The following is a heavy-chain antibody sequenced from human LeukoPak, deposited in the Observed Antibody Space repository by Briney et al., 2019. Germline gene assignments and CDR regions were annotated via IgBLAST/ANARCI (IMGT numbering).Heavy chain of an antibody. J-gene: IGHJ4*02. D-gene: IGHD2/OR15-2a*01. V-gene: IGHV3-74*03. CDR1: GFTFSRYW. CDR2: ISPDGSTT. CDR3: AKDVIRVGASHFDY. Sequence: PGGSLRLSCAASGFTFSRYWMHWVRQAPGKGLMWVSRISPDGSTTLYADSVKGRFTISRDNAKNTLYLQMNGLRAEDTAVYYCAKDVIRVGASHFDYWGQGTLVTVSS.